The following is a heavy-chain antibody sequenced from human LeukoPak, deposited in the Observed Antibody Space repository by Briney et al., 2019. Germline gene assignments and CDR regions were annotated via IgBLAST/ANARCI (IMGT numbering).Heavy chain of an antibody. CDR2: IYPGDSDT. V-gene: IGHV5-51*01. J-gene: IGHJ4*02. Sequence: GESLKISCKGSGYSFTTYWIGWVRQMPGKGLEWMGIIYPGDSDTRYSPSFQGQVTISVDKSISTAYLHWSSLKASDTAMYYCARPLDSSGTDPQNFDYWGQGTLVTVSS. CDR1: GYSFTTYW. D-gene: IGHD3-22*01. CDR3: ARPLDSSGTDPQNFDY.